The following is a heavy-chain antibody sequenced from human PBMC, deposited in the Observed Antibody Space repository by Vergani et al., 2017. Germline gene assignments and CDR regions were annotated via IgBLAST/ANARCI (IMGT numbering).Heavy chain of an antibody. D-gene: IGHD2-2*01. V-gene: IGHV3-30*18. CDR3: AKGYCSSTSCRAIDY. CDR2: ISYDGSNK. Sequence: QVQLVESGGGVVQPGRSLRLSCAASGFTFSSYGMHWVRQAPGKGLEWVAVISYDGSNKYYADSVKGRFTISRDNSKNTLYLQMNSLRADDTAVYYCAKGYCSSTSCRAIDYWGQGTLVTVSS. J-gene: IGHJ4*02. CDR1: GFTFSSYG.